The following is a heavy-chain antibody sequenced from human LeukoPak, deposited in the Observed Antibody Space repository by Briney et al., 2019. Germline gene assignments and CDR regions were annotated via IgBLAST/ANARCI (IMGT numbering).Heavy chain of an antibody. CDR2: IRYDGSNK. J-gene: IGHJ6*02. CDR3: ARDFPDIVVVVAAIDYYGMDV. V-gene: IGHV3-30*02. D-gene: IGHD2-15*01. Sequence: PGGSLRLSCAASGFTFSSYGMHWVRQAPGKGLEWVAFIRYDGSNKYYADSVKGRFTISRDNSKNTLYLQMNSLRAEDTAVYYCARDFPDIVVVVAAIDYYGMDVWGQGTTVTVSS. CDR1: GFTFSSYG.